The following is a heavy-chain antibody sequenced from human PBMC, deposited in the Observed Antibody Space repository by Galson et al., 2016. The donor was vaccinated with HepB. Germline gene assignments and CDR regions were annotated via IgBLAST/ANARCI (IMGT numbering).Heavy chain of an antibody. CDR2: ISSNGATI. D-gene: IGHD6-13*01. CDR3: ARAPIEVDGMRHYYYGMDV. CDR1: GFTFSSYT. Sequence: SLRLSCAASGFTFSSYTMNWVRQAPGKGLEWVPYISSNGATIYYADSVKGRFTLTRDNAKNSLYLQMNSLRAEDTAVYYCARAPIEVDGMRHYYYGMDVWGQGTTVTVSS. J-gene: IGHJ6*02. V-gene: IGHV3-48*01.